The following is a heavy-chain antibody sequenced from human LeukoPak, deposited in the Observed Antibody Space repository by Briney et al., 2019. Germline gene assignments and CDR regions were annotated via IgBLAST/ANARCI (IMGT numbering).Heavy chain of an antibody. CDR2: IKQDGSEK. Sequence: PGGSLRLSCAASGFTFSSYWMSWVRQAPGKGLEWVANIKQDGSEKYYVDSVKGRFTISRDNAKNSLYLQMNSLRAEDAAVYYCARVHITMIVEYYFDYWGQGTLVTVSS. CDR1: GFTFSSYW. V-gene: IGHV3-7*04. D-gene: IGHD3-22*01. J-gene: IGHJ4*02. CDR3: ARVHITMIVEYYFDY.